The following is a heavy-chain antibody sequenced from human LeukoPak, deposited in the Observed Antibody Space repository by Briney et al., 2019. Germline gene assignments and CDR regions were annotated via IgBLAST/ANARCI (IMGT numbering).Heavy chain of an antibody. V-gene: IGHV4-30-2*01. J-gene: IGHJ4*02. D-gene: IGHD3-22*01. CDR3: ARGHYYDSSGYSYYFDY. Sequence: PSQTLSLTCTVSGGSISSGGYYWSWIRQPPGKGLEWIGYIYYSGSTYYNPSLKSRVTISVDTSKNQFSLKLSSVTAADTAVYYCARGHYYDSSGYSYYFDYWGQGTLVTVSS. CDR1: GGSISSGGYY. CDR2: IYYSGST.